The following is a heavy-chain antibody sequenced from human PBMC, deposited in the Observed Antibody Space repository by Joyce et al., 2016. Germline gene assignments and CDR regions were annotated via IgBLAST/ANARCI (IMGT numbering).Heavy chain of an antibody. Sequence: QVQLQESGPGLVKPSETLSLTCSVSGGSISTYYLSWIRQPPGKGLEWIGYISYSGTADYNPSLRSRVSISIDTSINQFSLRLTSVTAADTAVYFCARDLISGSSYNYDYY. D-gene: IGHD3-10*01. CDR1: GGSISTYY. J-gene: IGHJ6*03. CDR2: ISYSGTA. V-gene: IGHV4-59*01. CDR3: ARDLISGSSYNYDYY.